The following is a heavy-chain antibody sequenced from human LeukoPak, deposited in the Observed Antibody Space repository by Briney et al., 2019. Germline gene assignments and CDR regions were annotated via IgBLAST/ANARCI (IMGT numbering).Heavy chain of an antibody. CDR2: ITGSGGTT. CDR1: GFTFSGYA. J-gene: IGHJ3*02. V-gene: IGHV3-23*01. CDR3: ARDSRRLHAFDI. D-gene: IGHD6-13*01. Sequence: GGSLRLSCAASGFTFSGYAMSWVRQAPGKGLEWVSAITGSGGTTYYADSVKGRFTISRDNSKNTLYLQMNSLRAEDTAVYYCARDSRRLHAFDIWGQGTMVTVSS.